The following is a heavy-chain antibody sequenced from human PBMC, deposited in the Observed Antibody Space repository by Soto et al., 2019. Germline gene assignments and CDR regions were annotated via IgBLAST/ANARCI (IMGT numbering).Heavy chain of an antibody. CDR2: INAGNGNT. CDR3: ARDVGATGD. Sequence: QVQLVQSGAEVKKPGASVKVSCKASGYTFTSYAMHWVRQAPGQRLEWMGWINAGNGNTKYSQKFQGRVTITRDTTASTAYVERSSLGAEDTAVYYCARDVGATGDWGQGTLVTVSS. CDR1: GYTFTSYA. D-gene: IGHD1-26*01. V-gene: IGHV1-3*01. J-gene: IGHJ4*02.